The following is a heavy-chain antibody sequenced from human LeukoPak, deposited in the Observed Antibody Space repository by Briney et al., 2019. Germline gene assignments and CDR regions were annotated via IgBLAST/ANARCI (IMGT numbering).Heavy chain of an antibody. CDR1: NGSFFGYY. Sequence: KPSETLSLTCAVYNGSFFGYYWSWIRQSPGKGLEWIGEVTPGGNTNYNPSLRSRVTISLDTSKNHFSLNLRSVTAADTAVYNCARAAWNGGGGFDPWGQGTLATVSS. CDR3: ARAAWNGGGGFDP. J-gene: IGHJ5*02. V-gene: IGHV4-34*01. D-gene: IGHD2-8*01. CDR2: VTPGGNT.